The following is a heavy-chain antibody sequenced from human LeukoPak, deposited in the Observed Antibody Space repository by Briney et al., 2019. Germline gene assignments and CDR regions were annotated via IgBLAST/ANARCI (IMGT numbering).Heavy chain of an antibody. J-gene: IGHJ4*02. V-gene: IGHV3-69-1*01. CDR3: AREQTRFGDLDF. D-gene: IGHD3-3*01. Sequence: GGSLRLSCAASGFTFSNYAMNWVRQAPGKGLEWVSSISFTNAIYYADSVKGRFTISRDNARNSLYLLMHSLRVEDTAVYYCAREQTRFGDLDFWGQGALVTVSS. CDR1: GFTFSNYA. CDR2: ISFTNAI.